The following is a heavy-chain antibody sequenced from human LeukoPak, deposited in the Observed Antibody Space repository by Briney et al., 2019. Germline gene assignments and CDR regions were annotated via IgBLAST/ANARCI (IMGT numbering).Heavy chain of an antibody. Sequence: SQTLSLTCTVSGGSISSGSYYWSWIRQPAGKGLEWIGRIYTSGSTNYNPSLKSRVTISVDTSKNQFSLKLSSVTAADTAVYYCARGETLYYDFWSGFFFDYWGQGTLDTVSS. CDR3: ARGETLYYDFWSGFFFDY. D-gene: IGHD3-3*01. J-gene: IGHJ4*02. CDR1: GGSISSGSYY. V-gene: IGHV4-61*02. CDR2: IYTSGST.